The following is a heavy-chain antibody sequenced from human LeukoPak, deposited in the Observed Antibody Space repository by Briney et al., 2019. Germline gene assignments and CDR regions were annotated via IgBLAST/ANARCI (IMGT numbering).Heavy chain of an antibody. CDR3: AGVVADTLFDGMDV. J-gene: IGHJ6*02. CDR1: GFTFSSYA. CDR2: ICGRRGST. Sequence: GSLRLSCAASGFTFSSYAMRWVRQAPGKGLEWVSAICGRRGSTYYAHSVKGQFTISRHNSKNTLYLQMNSLRAEDTAVYYCAGVVADTLFDGMDVWGQGTTVTVSS. V-gene: IGHV3-23*01. D-gene: IGHD2-15*01.